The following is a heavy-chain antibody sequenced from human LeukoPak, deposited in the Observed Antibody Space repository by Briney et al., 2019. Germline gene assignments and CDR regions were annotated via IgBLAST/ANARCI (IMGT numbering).Heavy chain of an antibody. D-gene: IGHD4-17*01. Sequence: GESLKISCKGSGCSFTSYWIGWVRQMPGKGLEWMGIIYPGDSDTRYSPSFQGQVTISADKSISTAYLQWSSLKASDTAMYYCARCPDRDYGDYGGNWFDSWGQGTLVTVSS. CDR3: ARCPDRDYGDYGGNWFDS. CDR2: IYPGDSDT. CDR1: GCSFTSYW. V-gene: IGHV5-51*01. J-gene: IGHJ5*01.